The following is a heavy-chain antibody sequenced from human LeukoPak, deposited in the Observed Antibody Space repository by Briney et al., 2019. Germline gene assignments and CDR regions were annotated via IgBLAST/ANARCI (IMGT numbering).Heavy chain of an antibody. Sequence: GGSLRLSCAASGFTFSIYAMSWVRQAPGKGLEWVSAISGSGGTAYYADSVKGRFTISRDNSKNTLYLQMNSLRAEDTAVYYCAKKGYYDGSGYYMYYFDHWGQGTLVTVST. D-gene: IGHD3-22*01. CDR1: GFTFSIYA. J-gene: IGHJ4*02. V-gene: IGHV3-23*01. CDR3: AKKGYYDGSGYYMYYFDH. CDR2: ISGSGGTA.